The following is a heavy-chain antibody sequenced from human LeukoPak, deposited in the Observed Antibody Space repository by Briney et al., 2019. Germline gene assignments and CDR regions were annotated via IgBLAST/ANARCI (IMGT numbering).Heavy chain of an antibody. CDR1: GGSISNYY. V-gene: IGHV4-59*01. CDR2: IYYSGST. CDR3: ARWSDTSPI. J-gene: IGHJ3*02. D-gene: IGHD2-2*01. Sequence: PSETLSLTCTVSGGSISNYYWSWIRQAPGKGLEWIGFIYYSGSTNYNPSLRSRVTISVDTSKNQFSLKLNSMTAADTAVYYCARWSDTSPIWGQGTMVIVSS.